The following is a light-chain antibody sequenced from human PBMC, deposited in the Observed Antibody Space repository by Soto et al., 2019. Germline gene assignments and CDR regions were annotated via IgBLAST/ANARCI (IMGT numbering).Light chain of an antibody. CDR3: QQYNNWPRAT. CDR2: RAS. V-gene: IGKV3-15*01. J-gene: IGKJ4*01. CDR1: QSINSN. Sequence: IVMTQSPATLSVSPGERATLSCRASQSINSNLAWYQQKPGQAPRLHMFRASIRATGFPARFSGSGSGTEFNITISSLQSEDSAIYYCQQYNNWPRATFGGGTKVEIK.